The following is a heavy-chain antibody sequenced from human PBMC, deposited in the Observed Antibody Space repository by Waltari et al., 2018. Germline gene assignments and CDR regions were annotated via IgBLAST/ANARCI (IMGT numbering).Heavy chain of an antibody. Sequence: QVQLVESGGGVVQPGRSLRLSCAASGISFTNYAMHWVRQAPGKGLEWVASISSHGSNRYYADSVKGRFTISRDSSKNTLFLQMNSLRGEDTAVYYCARGGIAAAADFDYWGQGTLVTVSS. CDR1: GISFTNYA. D-gene: IGHD6-13*01. CDR3: ARGGIAAAADFDY. V-gene: IGHV3-30*03. CDR2: ISSHGSNR. J-gene: IGHJ4*02.